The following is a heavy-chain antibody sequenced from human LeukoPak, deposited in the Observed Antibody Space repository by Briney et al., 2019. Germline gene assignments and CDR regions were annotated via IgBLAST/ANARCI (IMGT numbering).Heavy chain of an antibody. Sequence: PSQTLSLXCTVSGGSISSGDYYWSWIRQPPGKGLEWIGCIYYSGSTYYNPSLKSRLTISVDTSKNQFSLKLSSVTAADTAVYYCARGSAVADHDAFDIWGQGTMVTVSS. CDR2: IYYSGST. J-gene: IGHJ3*02. V-gene: IGHV4-30-4*08. CDR3: ARGSAVADHDAFDI. CDR1: GGSISSGDYY. D-gene: IGHD6-19*01.